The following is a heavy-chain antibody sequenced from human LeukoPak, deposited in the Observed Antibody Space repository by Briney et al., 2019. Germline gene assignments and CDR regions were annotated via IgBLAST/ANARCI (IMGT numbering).Heavy chain of an antibody. CDR3: TSEGTR. D-gene: IGHD3-10*01. Sequence: GGSLKLSCTASGFTFSASGFTFSDSTLHWVRQASGKGLEWVGRIRSEANNYAIAYATSVQGRFTISRDDSKNTAYLQMNSLKAEDTALYYCTSEGTRWGQGTLVTVSS. V-gene: IGHV3-73*01. J-gene: IGHJ4*02. CDR2: IRSEANNYAI. CDR1: GFTFSDST.